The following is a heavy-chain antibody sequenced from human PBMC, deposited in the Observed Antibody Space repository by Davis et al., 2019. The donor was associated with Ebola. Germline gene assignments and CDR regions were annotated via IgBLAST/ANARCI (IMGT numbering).Heavy chain of an antibody. CDR3: ARVQNSGSYVLGRAIDY. D-gene: IGHD1-26*01. V-gene: IGHV3-72*01. Sequence: GESLKISCAASGFTFSDHYMDWVRQAPGKGLEWVGRTRNKANSYTTEYAASVKGRFTISRDDSKNSLYLQMNSLKTEDTAVYYCARVQNSGSYVLGRAIDYWGQGTLVTVSS. CDR2: TRNKANSYTT. CDR1: GFTFSDHY. J-gene: IGHJ4*02.